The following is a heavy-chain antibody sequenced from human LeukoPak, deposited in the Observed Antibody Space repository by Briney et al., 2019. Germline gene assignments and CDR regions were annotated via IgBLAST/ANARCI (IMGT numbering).Heavy chain of an antibody. CDR2: INPNSGGT. J-gene: IGHJ5*02. CDR3: AAQKENYDFWSGYHKNWFDP. CDR1: GGTFSSYA. D-gene: IGHD3-3*01. V-gene: IGHV1-2*02. Sequence: ASVKVSCKASGGTFSSYAISWVRQAPGQGLEWMGGINPNSGGTNYAQKFQGRVTMTRDTSISTAYMELSRLRSDDTAVYYCAAQKENYDFWSGYHKNWFDPWGQGTLVTVSS.